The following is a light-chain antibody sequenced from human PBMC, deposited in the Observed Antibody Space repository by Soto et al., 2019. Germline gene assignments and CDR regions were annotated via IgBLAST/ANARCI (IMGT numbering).Light chain of an antibody. Sequence: EIVLTQSPGTLSLSPGERATLSCRASQGVTTAYLAWYQHKPGQAPRLLIYGASYRAAGIPDRFSGSGSGTDFTLTISRLEPEDVAVDSCQQYGGSPLFTFGPGTRVDFK. CDR3: QQYGGSPLFT. CDR2: GAS. J-gene: IGKJ3*01. V-gene: IGKV3-20*01. CDR1: QGVTTAY.